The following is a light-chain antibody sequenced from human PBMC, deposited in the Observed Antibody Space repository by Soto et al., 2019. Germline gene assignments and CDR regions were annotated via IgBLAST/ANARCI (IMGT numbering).Light chain of an antibody. CDR1: QSLSSS. Sequence: EIVMTQSPATLSVSPGERATLSCRASQSLSSSLAWYQHKRGQAARLLIHGASTRAIGIPDRFSGSGSGTEFTLTISSLQSVDFAVYYCQQYTDWPLTFGGGTKVEIK. V-gene: IGKV3-15*01. J-gene: IGKJ4*01. CDR2: GAS. CDR3: QQYTDWPLT.